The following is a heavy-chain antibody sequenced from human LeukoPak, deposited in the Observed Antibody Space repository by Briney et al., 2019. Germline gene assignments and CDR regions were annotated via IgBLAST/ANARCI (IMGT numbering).Heavy chain of an antibody. D-gene: IGHD2-2*03. CDR1: GGSISSYY. CDR2: IYYSGST. J-gene: IGHJ4*01. Sequence: SETLSLTCTVSGGSISSYYWSWIRQPPGKGLEWIGYIYYSGSTNYNPSLKSRVTISVDTSKNQFSLKLSSVTAADTAVYYCARAGYASSWYAQFPFSFDYWGHGTLVTVSS. V-gene: IGHV4-59*12. CDR3: ARAGYASSWYAQFPFSFDY.